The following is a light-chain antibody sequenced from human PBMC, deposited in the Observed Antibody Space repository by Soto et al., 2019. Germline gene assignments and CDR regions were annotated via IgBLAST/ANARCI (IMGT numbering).Light chain of an antibody. Sequence: DIVMTQTPDSLAVSLGEKANINCKSSQSVLYDSNNKNYFAWYQQRPGQPPKLLFYWASTRESGVPARFSGSGSETDFTLTISSLQAEDVAIYYCQQYYSFPLTFGGGTKVEIK. J-gene: IGKJ4*01. CDR1: QSVLYDSNNKNY. V-gene: IGKV4-1*01. CDR2: WAS. CDR3: QQYYSFPLT.